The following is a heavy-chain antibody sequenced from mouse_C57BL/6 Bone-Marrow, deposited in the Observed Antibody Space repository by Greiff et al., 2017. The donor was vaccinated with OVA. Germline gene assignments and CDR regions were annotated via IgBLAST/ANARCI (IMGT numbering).Heavy chain of an antibody. D-gene: IGHD2-3*01. CDR2: IYPRSGNT. V-gene: IGHV1-81*01. Sequence: VKLQESGAELARPGASVKLSCKASGYTFTSYGISWVKQRTGQGLEWIGEIYPRSGNTYYNEKFKGKATLTADKSSSTAYMELRSLTSEDSAVYFCARGWSWGQGTLVTVSA. CDR1: GYTFTSYG. J-gene: IGHJ3*01. CDR3: ARGWS.